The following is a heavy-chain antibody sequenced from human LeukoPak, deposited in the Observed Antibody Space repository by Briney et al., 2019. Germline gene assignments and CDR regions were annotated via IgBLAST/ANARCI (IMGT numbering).Heavy chain of an antibody. V-gene: IGHV4-59*01. CDR1: GGSISSYY. CDR2: IYYSGST. D-gene: IGHD3-3*01. J-gene: IGHJ3*02. CDR3: ARISHYDFWSGYYGPDDAFDI. Sequence: PSETLSLTCTVSGGSISSYYWSWIRQPPGKGLEWIGYIYYSGSTNYNPSLKSRVTISVDTSKNQFSLKLSSVTAADPAVYYCARISHYDFWSGYYGPDDAFDIWGQGTMVTVSS.